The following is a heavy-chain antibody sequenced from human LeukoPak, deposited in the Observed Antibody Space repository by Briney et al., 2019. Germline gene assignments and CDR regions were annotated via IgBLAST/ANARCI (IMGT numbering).Heavy chain of an antibody. CDR3: ARLSEVQQPLR. V-gene: IGHV4-4*02. CDR1: GGSISSSNW. Sequence: SETLSLTCTVSGGSISSSNWWSWVRQPPGKGLECIGEIYHLGATNYNPSLKSRVTISVDKSKNQFSLKLRSVTAADTAVYYCARLSEVQQPLRWGQGTLVTVSS. D-gene: IGHD6-13*01. J-gene: IGHJ4*02. CDR2: IYHLGAT.